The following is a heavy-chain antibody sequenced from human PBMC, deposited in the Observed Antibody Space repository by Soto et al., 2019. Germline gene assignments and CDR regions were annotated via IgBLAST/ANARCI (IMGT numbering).Heavy chain of an antibody. CDR2: IWYDGSNK. J-gene: IGHJ5*02. V-gene: IGHV3-33*01. CDR3: AREIVIAPHLQNWFDP. Sequence: GGSLRLSCAASGFTFSSYGMHWVRQAPGKGLEWVAVIWYDGSNKYYADSVKGRFTISRDNSKNTLYLQMNSLRAEDTAVYYCAREIVIAPHLQNWFDPWGQGTLVTVSS. D-gene: IGHD6-13*01. CDR1: GFTFSSYG.